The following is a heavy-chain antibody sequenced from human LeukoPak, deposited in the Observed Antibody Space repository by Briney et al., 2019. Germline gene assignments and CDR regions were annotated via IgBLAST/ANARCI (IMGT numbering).Heavy chain of an antibody. CDR1: GFTFSSYA. Sequence: PGGSLRLSCAASGFTFSSYAMSWVRQAPGKGLEWVSAISGSGGSTYYADSVKGRFTISRDNSKNTLYLQMNSLRAEDTAVYYCAGGCSGGSCYEPKFDPWGQGTLVTVSS. V-gene: IGHV3-23*01. J-gene: IGHJ5*02. D-gene: IGHD2-15*01. CDR3: AGGCSGGSCYEPKFDP. CDR2: ISGSGGST.